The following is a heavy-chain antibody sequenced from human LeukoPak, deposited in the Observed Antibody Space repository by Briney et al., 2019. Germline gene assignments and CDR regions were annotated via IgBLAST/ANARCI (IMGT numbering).Heavy chain of an antibody. D-gene: IGHD3-3*01. Sequence: ASVKVSCKASGGTFISYAISWVRQAPGQGLEWMGGIIPIFGTANYAQKFQGRVTITADESTSTAYMELSSLRSEDTAVYYRARGSYYDFWSGPIIRPYYFDYWGQGTLVTVSS. CDR3: ARGSYYDFWSGPIIRPYYFDY. CDR2: IIPIFGTA. CDR1: GGTFISYA. J-gene: IGHJ4*02. V-gene: IGHV1-69*13.